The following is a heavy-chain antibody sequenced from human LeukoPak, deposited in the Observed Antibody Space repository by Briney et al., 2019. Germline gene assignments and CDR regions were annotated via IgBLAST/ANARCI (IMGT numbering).Heavy chain of an antibody. D-gene: IGHD3-3*01. V-gene: IGHV4-61*01. CDR1: GGSVSSGSYY. CDR3: ARDGYDFWSGYYGFDP. Sequence: SETLSLTCTVSGGSVSSGSYYWSWIRQPPGKGLEWIGYIYYSGSTNYNPSLKSRVPISVDTSKNQFSLKLSSVTAADTAVYYCARDGYDFWSGYYGFDPWGQGTLVTVSS. J-gene: IGHJ5*02. CDR2: IYYSGST.